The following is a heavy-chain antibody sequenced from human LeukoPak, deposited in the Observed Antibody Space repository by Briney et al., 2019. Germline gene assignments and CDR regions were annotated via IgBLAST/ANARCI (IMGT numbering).Heavy chain of an antibody. CDR2: INHSGST. D-gene: IGHD3-10*01. CDR3: ARHSDYGSGSYYSDY. CDR1: GGSISSGSYY. J-gene: IGHJ4*02. Sequence: SQTLSLTCTVSGGSISSGSYYWSWIRQPPGKGLEWIGEINHSGSTNYNPSLKSRVTISVDTSKNQFSLKLSSVTAADTAVYYCARHSDYGSGSYYSDYWGQGTLVTVSS. V-gene: IGHV4-39*01.